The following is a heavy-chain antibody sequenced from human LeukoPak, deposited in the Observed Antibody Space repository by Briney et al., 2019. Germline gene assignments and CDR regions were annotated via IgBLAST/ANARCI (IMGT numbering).Heavy chain of an antibody. D-gene: IGHD2-21*02. CDR3: ARQNLVTSYYFDY. CDR2: INHSGST. Sequence: SETLSHTCAVYGGSFSGYYWSWIRQPPGKGLEWIGEINHSGSTNYNPSLKSRVTISVDTSKNQFSLKLSSVTAADTAVYYCARQNLVTSYYFDYWGQGTLVTVSS. CDR1: GGSFSGYY. V-gene: IGHV4-34*01. J-gene: IGHJ4*02.